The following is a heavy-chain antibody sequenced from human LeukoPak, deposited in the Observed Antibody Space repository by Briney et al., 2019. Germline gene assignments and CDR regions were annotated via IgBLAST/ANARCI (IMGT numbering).Heavy chain of an antibody. CDR3: AREGGYLQLRYFDY. CDR1: GGSISFYY. Sequence: SEALSLTCSVSGGSISFYYWSWIRQPAGKGLEWIGRIYTSGTTNCNPSLKSRVTMSVDTSKNQFSLRLISVTAADTAVYYCAREGGYLQLRYFDYWGQGTLVTVSS. V-gene: IGHV4-4*07. J-gene: IGHJ4*02. D-gene: IGHD5-24*01. CDR2: IYTSGTT.